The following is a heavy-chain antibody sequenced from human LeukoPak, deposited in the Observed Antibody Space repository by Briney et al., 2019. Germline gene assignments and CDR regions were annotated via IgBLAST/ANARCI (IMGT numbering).Heavy chain of an antibody. CDR3: AKALGRGGDYPFDY. CDR2: ISGSGGSI. V-gene: IGHV3-23*01. D-gene: IGHD2-21*02. CDR1: GFTFSSYA. Sequence: PGGSLRLSCAASGFTFSSYAMSWVRQAPGKGLEWVSAISGSGGSIYYADSVKGRFTISRDNSKNTLYLQMNSLRAEDTAVYYCAKALGRGGDYPFDYWGQGTLVTVSS. J-gene: IGHJ4*02.